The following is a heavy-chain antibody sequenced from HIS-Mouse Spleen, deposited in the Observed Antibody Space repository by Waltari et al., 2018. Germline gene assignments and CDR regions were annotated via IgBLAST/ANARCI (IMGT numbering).Heavy chain of an antibody. V-gene: IGHV1-2*02. J-gene: IGHJ4*02. CDR1: GYTFTGYY. D-gene: IGHD2-21*02. CDR3: ARSKVTPPRDGKYFDY. Sequence: QVQLVQSGAEVKKPGASVKVSCKASGYTFTGYYMHWVRQAPGQGLEWMGWINPNSGGTNYAQKFQGRVTMTRDTSISTAYMELSRLRSDDTAVYYCARSKVTPPRDGKYFDYWGQGTLVTVSS. CDR2: INPNSGGT.